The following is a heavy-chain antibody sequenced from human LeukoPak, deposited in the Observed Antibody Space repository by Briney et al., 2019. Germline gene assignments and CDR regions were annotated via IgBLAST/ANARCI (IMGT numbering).Heavy chain of an antibody. D-gene: IGHD3-16*02. Sequence: KPSETLSLTCAVYGGSFSGYYWSWIRQPPGKGLEWIGEINHTGGTNYNPSLKSRVTISVDTSKNQFSLKLSSVTAADTAVYYCARGPRPRYLNWFDPWGQGTLVTVSS. V-gene: IGHV4-34*01. CDR2: INHTGGT. CDR1: GGSFSGYY. CDR3: ARGPRPRYLNWFDP. J-gene: IGHJ5*02.